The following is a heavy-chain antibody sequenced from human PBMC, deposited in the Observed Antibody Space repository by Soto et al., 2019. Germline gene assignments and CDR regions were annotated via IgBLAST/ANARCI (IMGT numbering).Heavy chain of an antibody. CDR1: GYSFTNYD. D-gene: IGHD2-15*01. Sequence: GASVKVSCKASGYSFTNYDTYWVRQAPGQGLEWMGWMSPNSGDTVYAQKFQGRVTMTRDASISTAYLELSSLRSDDTAVYYCARGRGGYCSGGTCYRFFDPWGQGTLVTVSS. V-gene: IGHV1-8*01. CDR2: MSPNSGDT. J-gene: IGHJ5*02. CDR3: ARGRGGYCSGGTCYRFFDP.